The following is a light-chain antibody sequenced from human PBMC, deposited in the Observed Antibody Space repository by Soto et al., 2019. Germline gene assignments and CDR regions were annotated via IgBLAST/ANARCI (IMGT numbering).Light chain of an antibody. J-gene: IGLJ2*01. Sequence: QSVLTQPPSVSVAPGQTVTISCSGSSSNIGNNYVSWYQQLPGTAPKLLIYDNNKRPSGIPDRFSGSKSGTSATLGITGLQTGDEADYYCGTWDSSLSAGVFGGGTKVTVL. CDR3: GTWDSSLSAGV. CDR2: DNN. V-gene: IGLV1-51*01. CDR1: SSNIGNNY.